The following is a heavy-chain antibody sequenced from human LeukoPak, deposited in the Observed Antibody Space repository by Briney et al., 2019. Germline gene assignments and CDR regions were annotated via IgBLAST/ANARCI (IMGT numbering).Heavy chain of an antibody. D-gene: IGHD6-13*01. V-gene: IGHV3-33*01. CDR3: ARDRERAADLGY. CDR2: IWYDGSNE. CDR1: GFTFSSYG. J-gene: IGHJ4*02. Sequence: PGGSLRLSCAASGFTFSSYGMHCVRQAPGKGLELVANIWYDGSNEYYAGSVKGRFTISRDNSKNTLYLQMNSLRVEDTAVYYCARDRERAADLGYWGQGTLVTVSS.